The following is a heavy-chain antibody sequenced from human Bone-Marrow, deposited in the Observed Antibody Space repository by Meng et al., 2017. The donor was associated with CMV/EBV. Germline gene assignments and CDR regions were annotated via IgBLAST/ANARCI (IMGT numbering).Heavy chain of an antibody. CDR3: ARVVPAAIGGWY. CDR2: ISSSSSYI. J-gene: IGHJ4*02. CDR1: GFTFSTYP. V-gene: IGHV3-21*01. Sequence: GGSLRLSCEGSGFTFSTYPMHWVRQAPGKGLEWVSSISSSSSYIYYADSVKGRFTISRDNAKNSLYLQMNSLRAEDTAVYYCARVVPAAIGGWYWGQGTLVTVSS. D-gene: IGHD2-2*01.